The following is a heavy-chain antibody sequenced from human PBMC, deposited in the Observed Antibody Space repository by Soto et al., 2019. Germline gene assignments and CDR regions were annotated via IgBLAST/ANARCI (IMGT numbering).Heavy chain of an antibody. CDR3: ARGSGSYFPGLLSY. D-gene: IGHD1-26*01. V-gene: IGHV4-30-2*01. CDR1: GGSISSGGYS. CDR2: IYHGGST. Sequence: QLQLQESGSGLVKPSQTLSLTCAVSGGSISSGGYSLSWIRQPPGKGLEWIGYIYHGGSTYYNPSLKSRGTISVNTSKNQFSLKLSSVTAADTAVYYCARGSGSYFPGLLSYWCQGTLVTVSS. J-gene: IGHJ4*02.